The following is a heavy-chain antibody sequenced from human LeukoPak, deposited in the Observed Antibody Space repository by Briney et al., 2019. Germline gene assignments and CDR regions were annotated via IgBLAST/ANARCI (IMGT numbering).Heavy chain of an antibody. J-gene: IGHJ3*02. CDR1: GFTFSSNA. CDR3: AKDLYVDVQWGSASDI. Sequence: GGSLRLSCAASGFTFSSNAMSWVRQAPGKGLEWVSSVSGSGGSTYYADSVKGRFTISRDNSKNTLHLQMNSLRAEDAAVYYCAKDLYVDVQWGSASDIWGQGTVVTVPS. CDR2: VSGSGGST. V-gene: IGHV3-23*01. D-gene: IGHD1-26*01.